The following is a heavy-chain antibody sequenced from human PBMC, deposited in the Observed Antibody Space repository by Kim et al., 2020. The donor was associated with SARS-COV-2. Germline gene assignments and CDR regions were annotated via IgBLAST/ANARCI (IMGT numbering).Heavy chain of an antibody. CDR3: ARGVGSGSFYTDY. V-gene: IGHV7-4-1*02. Sequence: YAQGFTGRFVFSLDTSGSTAYLQMSSLKAEDTAVYYCARGVGSGSFYTDYWGQGTLVTVSS. J-gene: IGHJ4*02. D-gene: IGHD3-10*01.